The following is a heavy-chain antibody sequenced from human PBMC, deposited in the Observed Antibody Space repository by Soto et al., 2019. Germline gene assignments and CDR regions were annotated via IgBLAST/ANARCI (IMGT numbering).Heavy chain of an antibody. D-gene: IGHD6-6*01. Sequence: GGSLRLSCAASGFTFSSYAMHWVRQAPGKVLEWVAVISYDGSNKYYADSVKGRFTISRDNSKNTLYLQMNSLRAEDTAVYYCARDLGDIAARLSNWFDPWGQGTLVTVSS. CDR2: ISYDGSNK. V-gene: IGHV3-30-3*01. J-gene: IGHJ5*02. CDR3: ARDLGDIAARLSNWFDP. CDR1: GFTFSSYA.